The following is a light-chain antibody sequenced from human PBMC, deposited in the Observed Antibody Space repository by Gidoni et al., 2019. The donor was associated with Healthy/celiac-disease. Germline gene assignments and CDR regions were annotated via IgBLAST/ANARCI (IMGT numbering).Light chain of an antibody. J-gene: IGKJ1*01. Sequence: IVFTQSPGTVSLSPGERAPLSCRASQRVSSSYLAWYKQKPGQAPRLLIYGASSSATCIPDRFSGGGSGTDFTLTISRLEPEDFAVYYCQPQGKFGQGTKVEIK. CDR2: GAS. CDR3: QPQGK. V-gene: IGKV3-20*01. CDR1: QRVSSSY.